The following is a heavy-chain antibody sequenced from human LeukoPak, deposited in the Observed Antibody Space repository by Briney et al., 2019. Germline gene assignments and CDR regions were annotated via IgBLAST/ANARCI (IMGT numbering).Heavy chain of an antibody. CDR1: GGTFSSYA. J-gene: IGHJ4*02. D-gene: IGHD6-13*01. Sequence: SVKVSCKASGGTFSSYAISWVRQAPGQGLEWMGGIIPIFGTANYAQKFQGRVTMTRDTSTSTVYMELSSLRSEDTAVYYCARDSIAAAGNPLLDYWGQGTLVTVSS. CDR3: ARDSIAAAGNPLLDY. CDR2: IIPIFGTA. V-gene: IGHV1-69*05.